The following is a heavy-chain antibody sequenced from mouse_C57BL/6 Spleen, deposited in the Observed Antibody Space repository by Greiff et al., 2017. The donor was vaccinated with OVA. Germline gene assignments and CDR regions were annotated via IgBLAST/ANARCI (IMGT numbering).Heavy chain of an antibody. Sequence: VQLQQPGAELVKPGASVKVSCKASGYTFTSYWMHWVKQRPGQGLEWIGRIHPSDSDTNYNQKFKGKATLTVDKSSSTAYMQLSSLTSEDSAVYYCAALYDYAWFAYWGQGTLVTVSA. CDR1: GYTFTSYW. V-gene: IGHV1-74*01. CDR3: AALYDYAWFAY. D-gene: IGHD2-4*01. CDR2: IHPSDSDT. J-gene: IGHJ3*01.